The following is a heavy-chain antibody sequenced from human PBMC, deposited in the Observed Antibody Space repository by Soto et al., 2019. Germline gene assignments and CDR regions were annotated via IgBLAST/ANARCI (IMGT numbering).Heavy chain of an antibody. D-gene: IGHD2-15*01. CDR1: GFTFTNYW. CDR2: INQGGSER. J-gene: IGHJ6*02. Sequence: PGGSLRLSCVASGFTFTNYWMTWVRQAPGKGLEWVANINQGGSERTHVDSVKGRFTVSRDNAKNSLYLEMNRLRAEDTAVYYCARGDIIVVVAAGGMDVWGQGTTVTVSS. CDR3: ARGDIIVVVAAGGMDV. V-gene: IGHV3-7*01.